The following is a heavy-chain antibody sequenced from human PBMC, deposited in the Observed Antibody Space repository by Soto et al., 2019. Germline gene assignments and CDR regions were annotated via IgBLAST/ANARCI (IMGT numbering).Heavy chain of an antibody. V-gene: IGHV5-51*01. CDR2: IFPRDFAV. J-gene: IGHJ5*01. CDR3: ARLVSLLQPIDS. D-gene: IGHD4-4*01. Sequence: PGESLKISCQTSGYTFTNYWLGWVRPMPGGGLEWLGLIFPRDFAVRYSPSFEGQVTISADRSTATALLQWRSLEASDSALYFCARLVSLLQPIDSWGQGTPVTVSS. CDR1: GYTFTNYW.